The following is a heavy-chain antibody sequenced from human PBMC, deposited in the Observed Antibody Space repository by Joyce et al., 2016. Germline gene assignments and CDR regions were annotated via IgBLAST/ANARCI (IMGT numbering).Heavy chain of an antibody. CDR3: AKDQAPYYGSGKNAFDI. V-gene: IGHV3-23*01. D-gene: IGHD3-10*01. CDR1: GFTLASYA. CDR2: IGHSGGST. J-gene: IGHJ3*02. Sequence: EVQLLESGGGLVQPWGSLRLSCAASGFTLASYAMGWVRQAPGSGVEGVSCIGHSGGSTYYADSVKGLFTISRDNSKNTLYLQMNSLRAEDTAVYYCAKDQAPYYGSGKNAFDIWGQGTMVTVSS.